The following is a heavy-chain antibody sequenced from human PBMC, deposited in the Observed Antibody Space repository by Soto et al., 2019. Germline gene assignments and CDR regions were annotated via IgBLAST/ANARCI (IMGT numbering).Heavy chain of an antibody. CDR2: ISSSSSTI. D-gene: IGHD2-2*01. CDR3: AVVPAANGHYGMDV. J-gene: IGHJ6*02. CDR1: GFTFSSYS. Sequence: EVQLVESGGGLVQPGGSLRLSCAASGFTFSSYSMNWVRQAPGKGLEWVSYISSSSSTIYYADSVKGRFTISRDNAKNSLYLQMNSLRAEDTAVYYCAVVPAANGHYGMDVWGQGPRSPSP. V-gene: IGHV3-48*01.